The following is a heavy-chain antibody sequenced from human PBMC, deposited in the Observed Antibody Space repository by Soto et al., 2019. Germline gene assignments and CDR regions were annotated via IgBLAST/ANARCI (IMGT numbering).Heavy chain of an antibody. D-gene: IGHD4-17*01. CDR2: IYWDDDK. CDR1: GFSLSTSGVG. J-gene: IGHJ4*02. V-gene: IGHV2-5*02. Sequence: SGPTLVNPTQTLTLTCTFSGFSLSTSGVGVGWIRQPPGKALEWLALIYWDDDKRYSPSLKSRLTITKDTSKNQVVLTMTNMDPVDTATYYCAHNMGGYGDYVVSGLRYYFDYWGQGTLVTVSS. CDR3: AHNMGGYGDYVVSGLRYYFDY.